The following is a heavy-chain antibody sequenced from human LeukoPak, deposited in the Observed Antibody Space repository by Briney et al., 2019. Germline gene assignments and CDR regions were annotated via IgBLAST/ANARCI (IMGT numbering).Heavy chain of an antibody. CDR3: VRLGYYYGSGSYYRGFYFDY. CDR2: MNPNSGNT. D-gene: IGHD3-10*01. V-gene: IGHV1-8*03. CDR1: GYTFTSYD. J-gene: IGHJ4*02. Sequence: ASVKVSCKASGYTFTSYDINWVRQATGQGLEWMGWMNPNSGNTGYAQKFQGRVTITRNTSISTAYMELSSLRSEDTAVYYCVRLGYYYGSGSYYRGFYFDYWGQGTLVTVSS.